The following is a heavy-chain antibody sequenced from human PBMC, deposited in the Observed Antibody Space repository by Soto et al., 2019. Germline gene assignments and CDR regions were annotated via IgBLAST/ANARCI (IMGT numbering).Heavy chain of an antibody. D-gene: IGHD2-2*02. Sequence: QEQLVESGGGVVQPGKSLRLSCAASGFTFNTYGMHWVRQAPGKGLEWVAVISYDGSEKYYVDSVKGRFTISKDNSKNTLYLQMNSLRPEETAVYYCAKSPNLYCSSPNCYKYYFDHWGQGTRVTVS. CDR3: AKSPNLYCSSPNCYKYYFDH. J-gene: IGHJ4*02. CDR2: ISYDGSEK. CDR1: GFTFNTYG. V-gene: IGHV3-30*18.